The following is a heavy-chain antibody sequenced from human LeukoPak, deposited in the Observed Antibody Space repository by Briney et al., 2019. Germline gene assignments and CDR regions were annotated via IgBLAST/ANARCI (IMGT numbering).Heavy chain of an antibody. Sequence: SETLSLTCTVSGGSISSRSYYWGWIRQPPGKGLEWIGSIYYSGSTCYNPSLQSRVTISVDTSKNQFSLKLSSVTAADTAVYYCARSYGDYEGGYYYYYMDVWGKGTTVTISS. CDR1: GGSISSRSYY. D-gene: IGHD4-17*01. CDR3: ARSYGDYEGGYYYYYMDV. CDR2: IYYSGST. V-gene: IGHV4-39*07. J-gene: IGHJ6*03.